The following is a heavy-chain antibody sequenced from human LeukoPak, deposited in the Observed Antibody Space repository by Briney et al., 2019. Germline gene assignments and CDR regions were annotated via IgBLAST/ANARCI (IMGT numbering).Heavy chain of an antibody. D-gene: IGHD1-26*01. CDR3: ARDDLSGSYYDY. V-gene: IGHV3-9*01. Sequence: GRSLRLSCAASRFTFDDYAMHWVRQAPGKGLEWVSGISWNSGSIGYADSVKGRFTISRDNAKNSLYLQMNSLRAEDTAVYYCARDDLSGSYYDYWGQGTLVTVSS. CDR1: RFTFDDYA. CDR2: ISWNSGSI. J-gene: IGHJ4*02.